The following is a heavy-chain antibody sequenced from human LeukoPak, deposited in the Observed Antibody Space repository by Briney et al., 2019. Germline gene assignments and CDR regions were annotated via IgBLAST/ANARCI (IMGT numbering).Heavy chain of an antibody. CDR3: ARDHQLQNGNWFDP. CDR1: GFTFSSYG. Sequence: GGSLRLSCAASGFTFSSYGMHWVGQAPAKGLEWVAAISYDGSSKYYADSVMGRFSVSRDNSKNTLYLQLSSLRPEDTAVYYCARDHQLQNGNWFDPWGQGTLVTVSS. D-gene: IGHD2-2*01. J-gene: IGHJ5*02. CDR2: ISYDGSSK. V-gene: IGHV3-30*03.